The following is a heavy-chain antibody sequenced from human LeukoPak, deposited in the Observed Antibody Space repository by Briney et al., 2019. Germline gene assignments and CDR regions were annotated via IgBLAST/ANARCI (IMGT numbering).Heavy chain of an antibody. J-gene: IGHJ4*02. CDR1: EFTFSSYS. CDR3: ATWGSSGY. V-gene: IGHV3-48*01. Sequence: TGGSLRLSCAASEFTFSSYSMNWVRQAPGKGLEWVSYISSGSSTGYYAYSVKGRFTTSRDNAKHSLFLEMNTLWAEDTAVYYCATWGSSGYWGQGTLVTVSS. D-gene: IGHD5-12*01. CDR2: ISSGSSTG.